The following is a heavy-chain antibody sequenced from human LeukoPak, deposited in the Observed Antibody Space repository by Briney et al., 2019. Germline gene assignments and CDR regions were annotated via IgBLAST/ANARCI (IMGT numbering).Heavy chain of an antibody. V-gene: IGHV3-23*01. CDR3: AKDHYWSIDY. CDR1: GFTFDSYA. J-gene: IGHJ4*02. D-gene: IGHD3-3*01. Sequence: PGGSLRLSCAASGFTFDSYAMSWVRQAPGKGLEWVSTISGSGGSTYYADSVKGRFTISRDIAKNTLYLQMNSLRAKDTGVYYCAKDHYWSIDYWGRGTLVTVSS. CDR2: ISGSGGST.